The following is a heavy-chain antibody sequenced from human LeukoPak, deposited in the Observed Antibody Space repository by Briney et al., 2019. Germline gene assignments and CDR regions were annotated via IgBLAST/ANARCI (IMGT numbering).Heavy chain of an antibody. CDR2: ISGGGDT. D-gene: IGHD5-24*01. J-gene: IGHJ4*02. Sequence: GGSLRLSCAASGFTVGSSYMSWIRQAPGKGLEWVLLISGGGDTFYADSVKGGFTISRHNSKNTLFLEMGSLRPEDTAVYFCARDSRDGYYYVGTDSWGQGTLVTVSS. CDR1: GFTVGSSY. CDR3: ARDSRDGYYYVGTDS. V-gene: IGHV3-53*04.